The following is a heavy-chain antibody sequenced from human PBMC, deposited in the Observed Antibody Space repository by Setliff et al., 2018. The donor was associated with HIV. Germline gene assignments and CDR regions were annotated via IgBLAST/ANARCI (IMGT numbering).Heavy chain of an antibody. Sequence: SETLSLTCTVSGGSISSYHWSWIRQSPGKGLEWIGYIYTSGSTNYNPSLKSRVTISVDTSKNQFSLKLSSVTAADTAVYYCARVFYDSSGYPSPFDYWGQGTLVTVSS. J-gene: IGHJ4*02. CDR1: GGSISSYH. CDR3: ARVFYDSSGYPSPFDY. V-gene: IGHV4-4*08. D-gene: IGHD3-22*01. CDR2: IYTSGST.